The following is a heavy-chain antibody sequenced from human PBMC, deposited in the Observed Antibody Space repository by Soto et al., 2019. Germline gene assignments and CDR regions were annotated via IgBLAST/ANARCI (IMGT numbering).Heavy chain of an antibody. Sequence: SETLSLTCTVSGGSISSYYWSWIRQPPGKGLEWIGYIYYSGSTNYNPSLKSRVTISVDTSKNQFSLKLSSVTAADTAVYYCARHWGGVDAFDIWGQGTMVTVSS. CDR3: ARHWGGVDAFDI. CDR2: IYYSGST. D-gene: IGHD3-16*01. V-gene: IGHV4-59*08. J-gene: IGHJ3*02. CDR1: GGSISSYY.